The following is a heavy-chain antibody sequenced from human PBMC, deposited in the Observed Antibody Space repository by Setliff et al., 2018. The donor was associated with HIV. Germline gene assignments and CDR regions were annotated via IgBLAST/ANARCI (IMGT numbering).Heavy chain of an antibody. J-gene: IGHJ3*02. D-gene: IGHD1-26*01. CDR1: GYSISSGYY. V-gene: IGHV4-38-2*01. Sequence: SETLSLTCAVSGYSISSGYYWGWIRQPPGKGLEWIGSIYHSGSTYYNPSLKSRVTISVDTSKNQFSLKLSSVTAADTAVYYCARGYSGSLVGAFDIWGQGTMVTVSS. CDR2: IYHSGST. CDR3: ARGYSGSLVGAFDI.